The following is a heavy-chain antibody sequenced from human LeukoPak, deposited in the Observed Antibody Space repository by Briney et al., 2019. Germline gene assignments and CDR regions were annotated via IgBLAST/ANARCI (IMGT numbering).Heavy chain of an antibody. CDR3: ARDGQWELLAFDI. CDR2: IYYSGST. V-gene: IGHV4-59*01. Sequence: PSETLSLTCTVYGGSISSYYWSWIRQPPGKGLEWIGYIYYSGSTNYNPSLKSRVTISVDTSKNQFSLKLSSVTAADTAVYYCARDGQWELLAFDIWGQGTMVTVSS. D-gene: IGHD1-26*01. J-gene: IGHJ3*02. CDR1: GGSISSYY.